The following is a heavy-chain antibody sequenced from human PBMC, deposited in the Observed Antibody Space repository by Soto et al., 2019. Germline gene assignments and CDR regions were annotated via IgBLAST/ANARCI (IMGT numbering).Heavy chain of an antibody. CDR3: AKEDYGDYDDY. Sequence: ASVKVSCKASGYTFTGYYMHWVRQAPGQGLEWMGWINPNSGGTNYAQKFQGWVTMTRDTSISTAYMELSSLRAEDTAVYYCAKEDYGDYDDYWGQGTLVTVSS. D-gene: IGHD4-17*01. J-gene: IGHJ4*02. CDR2: INPNSGGT. CDR1: GYTFTGYY. V-gene: IGHV1-2*04.